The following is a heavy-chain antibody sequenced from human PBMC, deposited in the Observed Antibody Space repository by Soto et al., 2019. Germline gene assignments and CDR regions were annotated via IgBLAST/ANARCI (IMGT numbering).Heavy chain of an antibody. D-gene: IGHD3-10*01. CDR2: IIPIFGTA. V-gene: IGHV1-69*13. Sequence: GXSVKVSCKASGGTFSSYAISWVRQAPGRGLEWMGGIIPIFGTANYAQKFQGRVTITADESTSTAYMELSSLRSEDTAVYYWATGTGDFDAFEIWRQGTMVTV. CDR3: ATGTGDFDAFEI. CDR1: GGTFSSYA. J-gene: IGHJ3*02.